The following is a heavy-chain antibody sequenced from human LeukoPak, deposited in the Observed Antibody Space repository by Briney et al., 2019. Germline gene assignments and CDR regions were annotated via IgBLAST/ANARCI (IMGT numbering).Heavy chain of an antibody. CDR1: GGSISSGGYY. D-gene: IGHD6-13*01. Sequence: PSETLSLTCTVSGGSISSGGYYWSWIRQHPGKGLEWIGYIYYSGSTYYNPSLKSRVTISVDTSKNQFSLKLSSVTAADTAVYYCAGSRYSSSWYDDYWGQGTLVTVSS. CDR3: AGSRYSSSWYDDY. CDR2: IYYSGST. J-gene: IGHJ4*02. V-gene: IGHV4-31*03.